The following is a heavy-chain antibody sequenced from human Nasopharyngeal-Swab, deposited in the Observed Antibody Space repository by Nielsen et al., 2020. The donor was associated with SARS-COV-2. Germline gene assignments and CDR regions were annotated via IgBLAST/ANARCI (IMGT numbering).Heavy chain of an antibody. CDR3: ARVSTGLGIFGVVISYWYFDL. CDR2: IIHSGGT. J-gene: IGHJ2*01. V-gene: IGHV4-4*02. Sequence: GSLRLSCAVSGGSISSNTWWGWVRQTPGMGLEWIGEIIHSGGTNYNPALKSRVTISVDKSKNQLSLEVTSVTAADTAVYYCARVSTGLGIFGVVISYWYFDLWGRGTLVTVSS. CDR1: GGSISSNTW. D-gene: IGHD3-3*01.